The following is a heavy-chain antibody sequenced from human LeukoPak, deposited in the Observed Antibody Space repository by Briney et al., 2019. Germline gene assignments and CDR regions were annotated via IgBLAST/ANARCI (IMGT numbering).Heavy chain of an antibody. CDR1: GYTFTSYA. D-gene: IGHD7-27*01. CDR3: ARRTGDNFDY. Sequence: ASVKVSCKASGYTFTSYAMNWARQATGQGLEWMGWMNPNSGNTGYAQKFQGRVTMTRNTSISTAYMELSSLRSEDTAVYYCARRTGDNFDYWGQGTLVTVSS. J-gene: IGHJ4*02. V-gene: IGHV1-8*02. CDR2: MNPNSGNT.